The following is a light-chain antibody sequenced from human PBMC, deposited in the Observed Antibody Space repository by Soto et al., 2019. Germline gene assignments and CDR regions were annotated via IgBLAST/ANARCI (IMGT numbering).Light chain of an antibody. CDR3: QQSYSTPRYT. J-gene: IGKJ2*01. Sequence: DIQMTQSPSSLSASVGDRVTITCRASQSISSYLNWYQQKPGKAPKLLIYAASSLQSGGPSRFSGSGSGTDFTLTISSLQPEDFATYYCQQSYSTPRYTLGQGTKLEIK. V-gene: IGKV1-39*01. CDR2: AAS. CDR1: QSISSY.